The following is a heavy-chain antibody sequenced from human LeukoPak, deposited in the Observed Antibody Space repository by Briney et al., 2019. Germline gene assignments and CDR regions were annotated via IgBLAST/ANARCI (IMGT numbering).Heavy chain of an antibody. CDR3: ARDSPVATIHYYYYYMDV. J-gene: IGHJ6*03. V-gene: IGHV6-1*01. Sequence: SSQTLSLTCAISGDSVSSNSAAWNWIRQSPSRGLEWLGRTYYRSKWYNDYAVSVKSRITINPDTSKNQFSLQLNSVTPEDTAVYYCARDSPVATIHYYYYYMDVWGKGTTVTVSS. D-gene: IGHD5-12*01. CDR2: TYYRSKWYN. CDR1: GDSVSSNSAA.